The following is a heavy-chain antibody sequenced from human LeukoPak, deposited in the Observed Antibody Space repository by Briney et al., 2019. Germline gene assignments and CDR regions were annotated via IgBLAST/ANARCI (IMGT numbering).Heavy chain of an antibody. V-gene: IGHV4-34*01. CDR3: ARGRYYDFWSGPGAFDI. CDR2: INHSGST. J-gene: IGHJ3*02. D-gene: IGHD3-3*01. Sequence: KPSETLSLTCAVYGGSFSGYYWSWIRQPPGKGLEWIGEINHSGSTNYNPSLKSRVTISVDTSKNQFSLQLSSVTAADTAVYYCARGRYYDFWSGPGAFDIWGQGTMVTVSS. CDR1: GGSFSGYY.